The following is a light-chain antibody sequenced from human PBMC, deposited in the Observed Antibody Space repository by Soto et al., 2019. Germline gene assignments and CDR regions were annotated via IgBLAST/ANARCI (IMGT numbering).Light chain of an antibody. J-gene: IGKJ1*01. V-gene: IGKV1-9*01. CDR2: AAS. CDR3: QQLNSYPRT. CDR1: QGISSY. Sequence: DIQLTQSPSFLSASVGDRVTTTCRASQGISSYLAWYQQKPGKAPKLLIYAASTLQSGVPSRFSGSGSGTEFTLTISSLQPDDFATYYCQQLNSYPRTFGQGTKVEIK.